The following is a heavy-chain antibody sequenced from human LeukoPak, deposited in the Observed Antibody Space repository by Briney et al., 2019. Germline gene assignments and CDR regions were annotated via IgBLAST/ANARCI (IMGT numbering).Heavy chain of an antibody. V-gene: IGHV3-53*01. J-gene: IGHJ4*02. CDR3: ARDGSYARSFDY. D-gene: IGHD2-2*01. CDR1: GFTVSVSY. Sequence: GGSLRLSCAASGFTVSVSYMSWVRQAPGKGLEWVSVIYSGGSTYYADSVKGRFTISRDNSKNTVYLQMSSLRAEDTAVYYCARDGSYARSFDYWGQGTLVTVAT. CDR2: IYSGGST.